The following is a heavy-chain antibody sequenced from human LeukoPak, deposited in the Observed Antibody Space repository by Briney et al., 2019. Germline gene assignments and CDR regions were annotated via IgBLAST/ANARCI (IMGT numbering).Heavy chain of an antibody. J-gene: IGHJ4*02. CDR3: ARGVGATPDPFDC. CDR1: GFTFSDSY. Sequence: GGSLRLSCAASGFTFSDSYMSWIRQAPGKGLEWGSYISSSGSYTKYTDSVKGRFPISRDNAKNSLYLQMNSLRAEDTAVYYYARGVGATPDPFDCWGQGTLVTVSS. CDR2: ISSSGSYT. V-gene: IGHV3-11*05. D-gene: IGHD1-26*01.